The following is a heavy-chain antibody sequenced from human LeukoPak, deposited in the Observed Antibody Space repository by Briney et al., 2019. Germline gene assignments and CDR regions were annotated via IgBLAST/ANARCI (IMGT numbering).Heavy chain of an antibody. CDR2: FDPEDGET. J-gene: IGHJ4*02. CDR1: GYTLTELS. V-gene: IGHV1-24*01. D-gene: IGHD6-19*01. Sequence: ASVKVSCGVSGYTLTELSMHWVRRAPGKGLEWMGGFDPEDGETIYAQKFQGRVTMTEDTSTDTAYMELSSLRSEDTAVYYCATAAGIAVAGTDYWGQGTLVTVSS. CDR3: ATAAGIAVAGTDY.